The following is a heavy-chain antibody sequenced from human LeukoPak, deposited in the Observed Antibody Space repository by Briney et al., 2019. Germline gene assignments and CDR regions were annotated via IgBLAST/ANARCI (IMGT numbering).Heavy chain of an antibody. D-gene: IGHD6-25*01. CDR2: ISSNAINE. CDR3: VKDRSGRPGYYHAMDV. CDR1: GSTFSSSV. Sequence: PGGSLRLSCAASGSTFSSSVMHWVRQAPGKGLEWVAVISSNAINEYYAHSVKGRFTISRDNYKNTLYLQMNSLRAEDTAVYYCVKDRSGRPGYYHAMDVWGKGTTVTVPS. V-gene: IGHV3-30*18. J-gene: IGHJ6*04.